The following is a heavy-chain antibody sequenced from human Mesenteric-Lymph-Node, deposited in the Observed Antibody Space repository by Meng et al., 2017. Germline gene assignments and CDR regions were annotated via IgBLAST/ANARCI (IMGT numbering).Heavy chain of an antibody. J-gene: IGHJ4*02. D-gene: IGHD4-11*01. CDR2: ISTGSRTI. Sequence: GESLKISCAASGFSFSNYEMNWVRQAPGKGLEWISYISTGSRTIYYADSVKGRFTVSRDNAKNSLFLQMNSLRDEDTAVYYCAKPNNYVHYDYWGQGTLVTVSS. CDR1: GFSFSNYE. V-gene: IGHV3-48*03. CDR3: AKPNNYVHYDY.